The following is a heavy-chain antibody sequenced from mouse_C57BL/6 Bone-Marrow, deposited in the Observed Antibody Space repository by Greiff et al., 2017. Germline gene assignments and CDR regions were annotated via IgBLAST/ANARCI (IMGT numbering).Heavy chain of an antibody. CDR1: GYAFTNYL. J-gene: IGHJ3*01. CDR2: SNPGSGGT. CDR3: ARSKNWDSWFAY. D-gene: IGHD4-1*01. V-gene: IGHV1-54*01. Sequence: VQLQQSGAELVRPGTSVKVSCKASGYAFTNYLIEWVKQRPGQGLEWIGVSNPGSGGTNYNEKFKGKATLTADKSSSTAYMQLSSLTSEDSAVYCCARSKNWDSWFAYWGQGTLVTVSA.